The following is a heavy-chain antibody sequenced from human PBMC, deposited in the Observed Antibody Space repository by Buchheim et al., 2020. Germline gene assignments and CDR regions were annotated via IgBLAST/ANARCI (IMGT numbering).Heavy chain of an antibody. CDR2: IKQDGSDK. CDR3: ARDGLPAARDY. CDR1: GFTFGSYW. Sequence: EVLLVESGGGLVQPGGSLRLSCVASGFTFGSYWMTCVRQAPGKGLEWVANIKQDGSDKNYVDSVKGRFTISRDNAKNSLYLHWNSLRAEDTALYYCARDGLPAARDYWGQGTL. D-gene: IGHD6-6*01. J-gene: IGHJ4*02. V-gene: IGHV3-7*01.